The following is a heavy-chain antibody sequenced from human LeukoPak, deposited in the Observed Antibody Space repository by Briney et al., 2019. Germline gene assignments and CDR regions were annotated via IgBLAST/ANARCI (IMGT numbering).Heavy chain of an antibody. CDR1: GFIFSTHS. CDR3: ARDFRTQLDGYSPPYHFDY. D-gene: IGHD5-24*01. CDR2: VSSGSSHI. Sequence: GGSLRLSCAASGFIFSTHSMSWVRQAPRKGLEWVSSVSSGSSHIYYADSMKGRFTISRDNAKNSLFLQMNSLRAEDTAVYYCARDFRTQLDGYSPPYHFDYWGQGALVTVSS. J-gene: IGHJ4*02. V-gene: IGHV3-21*01.